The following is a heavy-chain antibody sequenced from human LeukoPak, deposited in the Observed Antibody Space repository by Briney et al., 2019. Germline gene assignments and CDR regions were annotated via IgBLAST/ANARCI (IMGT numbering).Heavy chain of an antibody. CDR3: ASRYSSALDY. CDR1: GFTFSSYA. CDR2: ISSSSSTI. D-gene: IGHD6-19*01. J-gene: IGHJ4*02. Sequence: PGGSLRLSCAASGFTFSSYAMSWVRQAPGKGLEWVSYISSSSSTIYYADSVKGRFTISRDNAKNSLYLQMNSLRAEDTAVYYCASRYSSALDYWGQGTLVTVSS. V-gene: IGHV3-48*04.